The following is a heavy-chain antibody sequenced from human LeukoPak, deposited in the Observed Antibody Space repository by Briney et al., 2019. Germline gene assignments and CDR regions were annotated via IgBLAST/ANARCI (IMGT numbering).Heavy chain of an antibody. Sequence: GASVKVSCKASGYTFTSYDINWVRQATGQGLEWMGWMNPNSGNTGYAQKFQGRVTITRNTSISTAYMELSSLRSEDTAVYYCASGGLEGYCNSTSCYTLFDWGQGTLVTVSS. V-gene: IGHV1-8*03. CDR3: ASGGLEGYCNSTSCYTLFD. J-gene: IGHJ4*02. CDR1: GYTFTSYD. CDR2: MNPNSGNT. D-gene: IGHD2-2*02.